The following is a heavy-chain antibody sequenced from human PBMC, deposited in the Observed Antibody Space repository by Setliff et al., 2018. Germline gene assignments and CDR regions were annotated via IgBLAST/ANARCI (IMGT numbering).Heavy chain of an antibody. CDR3: ARSPGTDDLY. J-gene: IGHJ4*02. CDR1: RYTFNSYA. CDR2: INTNTGNP. Sequence: ASVKVSCKASRYTFNSYAMNWVRQAPGQGLEWMGWINTNTGNPTYAQGFTGRFVFSLDTSVNTAHLQISSLTAEDTAVYYCARSPGTDDLYWGQGTLVTVSS. V-gene: IGHV7-4-1*02. D-gene: IGHD1-1*01.